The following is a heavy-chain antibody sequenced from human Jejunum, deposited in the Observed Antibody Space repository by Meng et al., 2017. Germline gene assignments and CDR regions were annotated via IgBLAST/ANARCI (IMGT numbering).Heavy chain of an antibody. CDR1: CGSVGRAGYQ. CDR3: ARDSMGSLDY. CDR2: ANT. J-gene: IGHJ4*02. Sequence: VPLQEWAPVLVRPPALLVLICTVSCGSVGRAGYQWGWIRQPPGRGVEWIGYANTNYNPSLKRRVTISLDTSRNLFSLSLTSVTAADTAVYYCARDSMGSLDYWGQGILVTVSS. D-gene: IGHD1-26*01. V-gene: IGHV4-61*08.